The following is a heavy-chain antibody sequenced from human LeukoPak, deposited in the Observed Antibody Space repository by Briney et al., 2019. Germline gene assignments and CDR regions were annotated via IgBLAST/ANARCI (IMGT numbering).Heavy chain of an antibody. CDR2: FYISGST. CDR1: GDSITSYY. Sequence: PSETLSLTCTVSGDSITSYYWSWIRRPAGKGLEWIGRFYISGSTNYNPSLQSRVTISLDTSKNQFSLKLKSVTAADTAVYYCARIMTKVAFLFNYWGQGTLVTVSS. D-gene: IGHD4-23*01. V-gene: IGHV4-4*07. CDR3: ARIMTKVAFLFNY. J-gene: IGHJ4*02.